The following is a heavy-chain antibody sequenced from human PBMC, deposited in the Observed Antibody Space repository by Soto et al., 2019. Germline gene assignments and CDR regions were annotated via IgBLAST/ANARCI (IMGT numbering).Heavy chain of an antibody. CDR3: ARDAHYDYVWGSYRPVTDAFDI. J-gene: IGHJ3*02. D-gene: IGHD3-16*02. V-gene: IGHV3-48*03. Sequence: GGSLRLSCAASGFTFSSYEMNWVRQAPGKGLEWVSYISSSGSAIYYADSVKGRFTISRDNAKNSLYLQMNSLRAEDTAVYYCARDAHYDYVWGSYRPVTDAFDIWGQGTMVTVSS. CDR1: GFTFSSYE. CDR2: ISSSGSAI.